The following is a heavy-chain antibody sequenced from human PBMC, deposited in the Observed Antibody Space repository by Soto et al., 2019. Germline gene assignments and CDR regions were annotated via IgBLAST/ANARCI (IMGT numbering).Heavy chain of an antibody. Sequence: GGSLRLSCAASGFTFSSYAMHWVRQAPGKGLEWVAVISYDGSNKYYADSVKGRFTISRDNSKNTPYLQMNSLRAEDTAVYYCARPTYPREWELLSDYWGQGTLVTVSS. CDR1: GFTFSSYA. CDR3: ARPTYPREWELLSDY. CDR2: ISYDGSNK. J-gene: IGHJ4*02. D-gene: IGHD1-26*01. V-gene: IGHV3-30-3*01.